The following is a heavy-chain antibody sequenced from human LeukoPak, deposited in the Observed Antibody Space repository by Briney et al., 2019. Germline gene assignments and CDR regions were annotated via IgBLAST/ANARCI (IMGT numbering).Heavy chain of an antibody. CDR3: AISEIVVPAAIYWFDP. CDR1: GFTFSSYA. CDR2: ISGSGGST. D-gene: IGHD2-2*01. Sequence: PGGSLRLSCAASGFTFSSYAMSWVRQAPGKGLEWVSAISGSGGSTYYAYSVKGRFTISRDNAKNSLYLQMNSLRVEDTAVYYCAISEIVVPAAIYWFDPWGQGTLVTVSS. J-gene: IGHJ5*02. V-gene: IGHV3-23*01.